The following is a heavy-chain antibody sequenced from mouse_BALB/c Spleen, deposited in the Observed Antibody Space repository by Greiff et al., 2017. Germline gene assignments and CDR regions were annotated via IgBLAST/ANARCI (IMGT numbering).Heavy chain of an antibody. V-gene: IGHV1S81*02. CDR3: ARGGVFDY. J-gene: IGHJ2*01. Sequence: VQLQQSGAELVKPGASVKLSCKASGYTFTSYWMHWVKQRPGQGLEWIGEINPSNGRTNYNEKFKSKATLTVDKSSSTAYMQLSSLTSEDSAVYYCARGGVFDYWGQGTTLTVSS. CDR2: INPSNGRT. CDR1: GYTFTSYW.